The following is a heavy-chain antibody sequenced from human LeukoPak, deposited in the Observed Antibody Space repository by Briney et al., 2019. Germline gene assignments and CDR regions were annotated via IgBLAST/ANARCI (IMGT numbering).Heavy chain of an antibody. CDR3: ARDSRDYGDYPSYYYYYGMDV. CDR1: GFTFSDYY. Sequence: GGSLRLSCAASGFTFSDYYMSWIRQAPGKGLEWVSYISRSDSAIDYADSVKGRFTISRDNAKNSLYLQMNSLRAEDTAVYYCARDSRDYGDYPSYYYYYGMDVWGQGTTVTVSS. J-gene: IGHJ6*02. D-gene: IGHD4-17*01. CDR2: ISRSDSAI. V-gene: IGHV3-11*01.